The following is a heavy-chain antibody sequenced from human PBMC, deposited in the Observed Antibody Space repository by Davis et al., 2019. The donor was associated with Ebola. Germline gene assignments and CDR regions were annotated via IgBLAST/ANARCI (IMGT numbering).Heavy chain of an antibody. J-gene: IGHJ5*02. D-gene: IGHD6-6*01. CDR2: IYYSGST. CDR3: ARQESASIAARRGLFDP. V-gene: IGHV4-39*01. CDR1: GGSISSSSYY. Sequence: PSETLSLTCTVSGGSISSSSYYWGWIRQPPGKGLEWIGSIYYSGSTYYNPSLKSRVTISVDTSKNQFSLKLSSVTAADTAVYYCARQESASIAARRGLFDPWGQGTLVTVSS.